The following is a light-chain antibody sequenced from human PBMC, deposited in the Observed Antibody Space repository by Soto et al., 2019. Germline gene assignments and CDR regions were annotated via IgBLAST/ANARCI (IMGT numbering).Light chain of an antibody. Sequence: DIVMTQSPDSLAVSLGERATINCKSSQSVLYSSNNKNYLAWYQQKPGQSPKLLISWGFIRESGVPDRFSGSGSGTDFTLTISSLQAEVVAVYYCHQYYGSPPRTFGQGTKVEIK. V-gene: IGKV4-1*01. CDR3: HQYYGSPPRT. CDR2: WGF. J-gene: IGKJ1*01. CDR1: QSVLYSSNNKNY.